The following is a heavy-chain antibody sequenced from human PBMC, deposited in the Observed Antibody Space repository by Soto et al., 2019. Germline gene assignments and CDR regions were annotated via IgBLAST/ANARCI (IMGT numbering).Heavy chain of an antibody. V-gene: IGHV4-39*01. CDR1: GGSISSSSYY. Sequence: QLQLQESGPGLVKPSETLSLTCTVSGGSISSSSYYWGWIRQPPGKGLEWIGSIYYSGSTYYNPSLKSRVTISEDTSKNLFPLKLGSVPPPAPALYYCAGQRRGVFGAPPPWYSNLWGRGPLVTVSS. CDR2: IYYSGST. J-gene: IGHJ2*01. CDR3: AGQRRGVFGAPPPWYSNL. D-gene: IGHD3-10*01.